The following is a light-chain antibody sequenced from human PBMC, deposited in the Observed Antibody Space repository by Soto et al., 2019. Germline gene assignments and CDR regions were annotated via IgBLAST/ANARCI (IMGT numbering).Light chain of an antibody. CDR3: SSYRSSTWV. J-gene: IGLJ1*01. Sequence: QSVLTQPASVSGSPGQSITISCTGTSSDVGGYNYVSWYQQHPGKAPKLMIYDVSNRPSGVSNRFSGSKSGNTASLTISGLQAEDEADYYCSSYRSSTWVFGTGTKVTVL. CDR1: SSDVGGYNY. CDR2: DVS. V-gene: IGLV2-14*01.